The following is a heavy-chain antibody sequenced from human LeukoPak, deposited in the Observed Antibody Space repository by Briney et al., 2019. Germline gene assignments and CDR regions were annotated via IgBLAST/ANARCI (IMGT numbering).Heavy chain of an antibody. V-gene: IGHV4-38-2*02. CDR2: IYHSGST. CDR1: GYSISSGYY. D-gene: IGHD4-11*01. CDR3: AREYYSNYVSG. J-gene: IGHJ4*02. Sequence: PSETLSLTCTVPGYSISSGYYWGWIRQPPGKGLEWIGSIYHSGSTYYNPSLKSRVTISVDTSKNQFSLKLSSVTAADTAVYYCAREYYSNYVSGWGQGTLVTVSS.